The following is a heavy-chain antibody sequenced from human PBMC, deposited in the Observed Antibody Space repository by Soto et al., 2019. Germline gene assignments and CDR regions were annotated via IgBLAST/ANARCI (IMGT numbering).Heavy chain of an antibody. V-gene: IGHV1-24*01. Sequence: ASVKVSCKVSGYTLTELSMHWVRQAPGKGLEWMGGFDHEDGEAIYAQKFQGRVTMTEDSATDTAYMELSSLRSEDTAVYYCATDVGGITMVRGVTNYYYYYGIDVWGQGTTVTVSS. CDR3: ATDVGGITMVRGVTNYYYYYGIDV. CDR1: GYTLTELS. J-gene: IGHJ6*02. D-gene: IGHD3-10*01. CDR2: FDHEDGEA.